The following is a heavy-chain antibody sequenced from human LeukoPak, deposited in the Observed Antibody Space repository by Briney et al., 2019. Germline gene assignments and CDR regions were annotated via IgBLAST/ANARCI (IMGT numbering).Heavy chain of an antibody. Sequence: PGGTLRLSCAASGFTFSSYGMSWVRQAPGKGLEWVSAISGSGGSTYYADSVKGRFTISRDNSKNTLYLQMNSLRAEDTAVYYCAKDPGPKPPLDYMDVWGKGTTVTVSS. CDR1: GFTFSSYG. J-gene: IGHJ6*03. CDR2: ISGSGGST. CDR3: AKDPGPKPPLDYMDV. V-gene: IGHV3-23*01.